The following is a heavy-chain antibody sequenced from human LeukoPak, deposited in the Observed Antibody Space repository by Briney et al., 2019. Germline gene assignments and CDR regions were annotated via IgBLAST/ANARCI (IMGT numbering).Heavy chain of an antibody. CDR1: GFTFSSYA. CDR3: ARDHWNTAYFDY. Sequence: GRSLRLSCAASGFTFSSYAMHWVRQAPGKGLEWVAVISYDGSNKYYADSVKGRFTISRGNSKNTLYLQMNSLRAEDTAVYYCARDHWNTAYFDYWGQGTLVTVSS. CDR2: ISYDGSNK. D-gene: IGHD1-1*01. J-gene: IGHJ4*02. V-gene: IGHV3-30*04.